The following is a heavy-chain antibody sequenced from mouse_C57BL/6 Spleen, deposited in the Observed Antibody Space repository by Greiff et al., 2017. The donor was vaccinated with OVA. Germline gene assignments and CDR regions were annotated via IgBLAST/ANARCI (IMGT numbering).Heavy chain of an antibody. D-gene: IGHD4-1*01. J-gene: IGHJ2*01. V-gene: IGHV1-69*01. CDR3: ARKLTGTSERDY. CDR2: IDPSDSYT. CDR1: GYTFTSYW. Sequence: QVQLQQPGAELVMPGASVKLSCKASGYTFTSYWMHWVKQRPGQGLEWIGEIDPSDSYTNYNQKFKGKSTLTVDKSSSTAYMQLSSLTSEDSAVYYCARKLTGTSERDYWGQGTTLTVSS.